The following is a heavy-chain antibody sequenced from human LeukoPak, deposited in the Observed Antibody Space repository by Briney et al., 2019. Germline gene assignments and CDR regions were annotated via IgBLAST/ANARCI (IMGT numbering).Heavy chain of an antibody. CDR1: GYTFSYYY. D-gene: IGHD1-26*01. Sequence: ASVKVSCKASGYTFSYYYMHWVRQAPGQGLEWMGWINPNSGGTNSAQKFQGRVTMTRDTSISTAYLELSRLRSDDTAVYYCARDVGYSGSYYWGQGTLVTVSS. CDR3: ARDVGYSGSYY. CDR2: INPNSGGT. J-gene: IGHJ4*02. V-gene: IGHV1-2*02.